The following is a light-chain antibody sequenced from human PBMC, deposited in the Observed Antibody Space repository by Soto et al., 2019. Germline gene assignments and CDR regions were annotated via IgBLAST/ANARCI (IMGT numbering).Light chain of an antibody. CDR1: SSEVGGYRY. CDR2: EVS. V-gene: IGLV2-14*01. CDR3: SSYTTTSTLGV. J-gene: IGLJ1*01. Sequence: QSALTQPASVSGSPGQSITISCTGTSSEVGGYRYVSWYQQHPGKAPKLMIFEVSNRPSGVSNRFSGSKSGNTASLTISGLQAEDEADYYCSSYTTTSTLGVFGTGTKLTVL.